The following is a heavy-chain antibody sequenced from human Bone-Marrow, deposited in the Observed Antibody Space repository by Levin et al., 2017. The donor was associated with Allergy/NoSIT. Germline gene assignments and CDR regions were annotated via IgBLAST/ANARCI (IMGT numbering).Heavy chain of an antibody. V-gene: IGHV4-61*02. CDR3: ARDGTVNRWHAGWFDP. CDR1: GVSINNTNHY. Sequence: SETLSLTCTVSGVSINNTNHYWSWIRQPAGKGLEWIVRMFAGGAATYNRSLRSRVTISIDTSKNLFSLMLTSVTAADTAVYYCARDGTVNRWHAGWFDPWGQGTLVTVSS. CDR2: MFAGGAA. J-gene: IGHJ5*02. D-gene: IGHD3/OR15-3a*01.